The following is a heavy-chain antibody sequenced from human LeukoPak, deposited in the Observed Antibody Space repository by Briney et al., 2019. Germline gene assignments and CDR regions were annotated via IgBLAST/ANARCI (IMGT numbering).Heavy chain of an antibody. CDR1: GYTFTRYF. CDR3: ARQIDVYDDSSVSQGFDY. D-gene: IGHD3-22*01. CDR2: INPGGGST. J-gene: IGHJ4*02. V-gene: IGHV1-46*01. Sequence: ASVKVSCKASGYTFTRYFMHWVRQAPGQGLEWMGIINPGGGSTNYAQKFQGRVTMTRDTSTSTVYMELSSLRSEDTAVYCCARQIDVYDDSSVSQGFDYWGQGTLVTVSS.